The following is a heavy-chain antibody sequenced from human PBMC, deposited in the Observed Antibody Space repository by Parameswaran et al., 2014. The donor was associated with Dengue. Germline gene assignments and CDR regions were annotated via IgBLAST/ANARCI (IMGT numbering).Heavy chain of an antibody. CDR3: ARALPFHIVVVTANPNFDY. CDR2: INAGNGNT. V-gene: IGHV1-3*01. Sequence: WVRQAPGQRLEWMGWINAGNGNTKYSQKFQGRVTITRDTSASTAYMELSSLRSEDTAVYYCARALPFHIVVVTANPNFDYWGQGTLVTVSS. D-gene: IGHD2-21*02. J-gene: IGHJ4*02.